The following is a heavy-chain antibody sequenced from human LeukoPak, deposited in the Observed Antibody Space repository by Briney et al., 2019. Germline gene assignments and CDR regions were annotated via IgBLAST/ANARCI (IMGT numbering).Heavy chain of an antibody. CDR2: INHSGST. Sequence: SETLSLTCAVYGGSFSGYYWSWIRQPPGKGLEWIGEINHSGSTNYNPSLKSRVTISVDTSKNQFSLKLSSVTAADTAVYYCARIPYYYDSSGYYYFDYWGQGTLVTVSS. CDR3: ARIPYYYDSSGYYYFDY. V-gene: IGHV4-34*01. J-gene: IGHJ4*02. CDR1: GGSFSGYY. D-gene: IGHD3-22*01.